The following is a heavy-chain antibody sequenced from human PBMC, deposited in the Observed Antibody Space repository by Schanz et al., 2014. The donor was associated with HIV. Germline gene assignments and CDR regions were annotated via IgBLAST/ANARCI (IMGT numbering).Heavy chain of an antibody. CDR3: ARDTNFVLDV. V-gene: IGHV1-2*02. CDR1: GYIFTSNG. CDR2: INPNSGAT. J-gene: IGHJ6*02. D-gene: IGHD2-8*01. Sequence: QVQLVQSGAEVKKPGASVRVSCKTSGYIFTSNGISWVRQAPGQGLEWMGWINPNSGATDSAQKFQGRVTMTRDTSISTAFMELSSLRSDDTAVYYCARDTNFVLDVWGQGTTVTVSS.